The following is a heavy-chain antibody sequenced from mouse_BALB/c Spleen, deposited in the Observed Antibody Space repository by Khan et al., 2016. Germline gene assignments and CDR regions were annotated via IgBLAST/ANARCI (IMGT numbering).Heavy chain of an antibody. CDR3: TRAAYGNHPYYAMDY. D-gene: IGHD1-1*01. CDR1: GYSFTRYW. J-gene: IGHJ4*01. Sequence: QVQLQQPGTELVRPGASVKLSCKASGYSFTRYWMNWVKQRPGQGLEWIGMIHPSDSESRFNQKFKDKATLTVDNSSSIAYMQLSSPTSADSAVYYCTRAAYGNHPYYAMDYWGQGTSVTVSS. CDR2: IHPSDSES. V-gene: IGHV1-61*01.